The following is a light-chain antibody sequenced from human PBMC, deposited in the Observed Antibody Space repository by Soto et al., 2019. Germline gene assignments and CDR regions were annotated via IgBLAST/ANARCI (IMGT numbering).Light chain of an antibody. J-gene: IGLJ2*01. CDR1: SSDVGGYNY. V-gene: IGLV2-8*01. CDR2: EVS. Sequence: QSALTQPPSASGSPGQSVTISCTGTSSDVGGYNYVSWYQHHPGKGPKLMIYEVSKRPSGVPDRFSGSKSGNTASLTVSGLQEEDEADYYCNSYTSSTTLVFGGGTQLTVL. CDR3: NSYTSSTTLV.